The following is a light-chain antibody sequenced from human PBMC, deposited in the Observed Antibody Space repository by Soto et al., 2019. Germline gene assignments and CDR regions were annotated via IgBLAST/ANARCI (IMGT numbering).Light chain of an antibody. J-gene: IGKJ1*01. V-gene: IGKV3-15*01. CDR1: QSVSSN. CDR3: QQCNNWPCL. Sequence: EIVMTQSPATLSVSPGERATLSCRASQSVSSNLAWYQQKPGQALRLLIYGASTRATGIPATLSSGGSVTESTLTISGLPSQDLAVYYCQQCNNWPCLFGHGTKVQI. CDR2: GAS.